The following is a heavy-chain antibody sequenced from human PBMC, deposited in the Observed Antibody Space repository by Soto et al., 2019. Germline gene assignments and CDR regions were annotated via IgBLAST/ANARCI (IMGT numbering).Heavy chain of an antibody. D-gene: IGHD3-16*01. V-gene: IGHV3-53*01. Sequence: VQLVESGGGLIQPGGSLRLSCAASGFTVSNNHMTWVRQAAGKGLELVSFVHGGGSTSYADSVKGRFTISRDNSKNTLYLQRDSLRAEDTAIYYCAGRLTTAASRDYWGRGTLVTVSS. CDR3: AGRLTTAASRDY. J-gene: IGHJ4*02. CDR2: VHGGGST. CDR1: GFTVSNNH.